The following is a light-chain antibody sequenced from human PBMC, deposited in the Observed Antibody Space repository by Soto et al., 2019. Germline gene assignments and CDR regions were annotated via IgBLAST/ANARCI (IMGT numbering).Light chain of an antibody. Sequence: QSVLTQPASVSGSPGQSIAISCTGSSSDIGIYKYVSWYQQHPGKVPKLIIYEVTNRPSGVPDRFSGSKSGNTASLTVSGLQAEDEADYYCSSYAGSSNVFGTGTKVTVL. CDR1: SSDIGIYKY. V-gene: IGLV2-8*01. CDR3: SSYAGSSNV. J-gene: IGLJ1*01. CDR2: EVT.